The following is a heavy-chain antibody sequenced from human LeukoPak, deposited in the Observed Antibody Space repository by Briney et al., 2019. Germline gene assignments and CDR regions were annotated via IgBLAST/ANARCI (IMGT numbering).Heavy chain of an antibody. D-gene: IGHD4-23*01. CDR2: ISAYNGNT. J-gene: IGHJ3*02. CDR3: ASLAGDYYGGNMPGSGNDAFDI. V-gene: IGHV1-18*01. Sequence: PQASVKVSCKASGGTFNNSAISWVRQGPGQGLEWMGWISAYNGNTNYAQKLQGRVTMTTDTSTSTAYMELRSLRSDDTAVYYCASLAGDYYGGNMPGSGNDAFDIWGQGTMVTVSS. CDR1: GGTFNNSA.